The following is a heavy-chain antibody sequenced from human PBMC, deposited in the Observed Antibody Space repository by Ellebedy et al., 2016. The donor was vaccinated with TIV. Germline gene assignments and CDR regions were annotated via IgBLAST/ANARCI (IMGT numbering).Heavy chain of an antibody. J-gene: IGHJ4*02. CDR1: GFTFSTYS. Sequence: PGGSLRLSCAASGFTFSTYSLNWVRQAPGKGLEWVASISTITNYADSVRGRFTISRDKAKNSLDLQMNSLRAEDTAVYYCSRGGGCGGGTCYYPDFWGQGTLVTVSS. D-gene: IGHD2-15*01. CDR2: ISTIT. CDR3: SRGGGCGGGTCYYPDF. V-gene: IGHV3-21*01.